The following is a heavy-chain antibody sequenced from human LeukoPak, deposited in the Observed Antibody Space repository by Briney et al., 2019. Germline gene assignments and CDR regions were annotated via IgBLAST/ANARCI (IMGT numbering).Heavy chain of an antibody. CDR3: AKRGIVIRAVIIVGFHKEAYYFDY. CDR2: ISGSGGST. D-gene: IGHD3-10*01. CDR1: GITLSNYG. Sequence: GGSLRLSCAVSGITLSNYGMSWVRQASGKGLQWVAGISGSGGSTNYADSVKGRFTISRDNPKNTLYLQMNSLRAEDTAVYFCAKRGIVIRAVIIVGFHKEAYYFDYWGQGALVTVYS. J-gene: IGHJ4*02. V-gene: IGHV3-23*01.